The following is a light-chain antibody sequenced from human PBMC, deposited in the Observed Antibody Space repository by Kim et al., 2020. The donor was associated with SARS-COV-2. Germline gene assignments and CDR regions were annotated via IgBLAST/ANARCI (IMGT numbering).Light chain of an antibody. CDR3: RQDYNYPLT. J-gene: IGKJ1*01. V-gene: IGKV1-6*01. CDR1: QGIRNG. Sequence: AAVGETGTSTCRGRQGIRNGLCWYQQKPGEAPKLLIDLAATLRSGVPSRGSGSGAGTEFTLTISSRQPEDVATDFCRQDYNYPLTFGEGTKVDIK. CDR2: LAA.